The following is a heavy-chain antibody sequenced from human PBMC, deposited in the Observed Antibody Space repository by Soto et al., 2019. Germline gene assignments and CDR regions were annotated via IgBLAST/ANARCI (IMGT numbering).Heavy chain of an antibody. Sequence: SETLSLTCTVSGGSISSGGYYWSWIRQHPGKGLEWIGYIYYSGSTYYNPSLKSRVTISVDTSKNQFSLKLSSVTAADTAVYYCARGDSSSSGNWFDPWGQGTLVTVPS. V-gene: IGHV4-31*03. CDR2: IYYSGST. CDR3: ARGDSSSSGNWFDP. CDR1: GGSISSGGYY. J-gene: IGHJ5*02. D-gene: IGHD6-6*01.